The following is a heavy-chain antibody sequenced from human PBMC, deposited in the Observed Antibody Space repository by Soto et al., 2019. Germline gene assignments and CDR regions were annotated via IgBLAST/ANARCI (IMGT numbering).Heavy chain of an antibody. V-gene: IGHV4-30-4*01. Sequence: PSETLSLTCTVSGGSISSGDYYWSWIRQPPGKGLEWIGYIYYSGSTYYNPSLKSRVTISVDTSKNQFSLKLSSVTAADTAVYYCAREEIVSAVDYWGQGTLVTVSS. CDR2: IYYSGST. D-gene: IGHD2-15*01. CDR1: GGSISSGDYY. CDR3: AREEIVSAVDY. J-gene: IGHJ4*02.